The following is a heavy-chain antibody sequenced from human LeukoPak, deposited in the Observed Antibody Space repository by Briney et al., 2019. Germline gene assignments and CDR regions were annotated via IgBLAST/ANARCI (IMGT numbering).Heavy chain of an antibody. CDR3: ARRVKEGYKVFDY. V-gene: IGHV4-59*01. CDR1: GGSMNNYY. Sequence: PLETLSLTCTVSGGSMNNYYWSWIRQPPGKALEWIGYIFYSGSTNYNPSLKSRVTISADTSKNQFSLKLTSVTAADTAVYYCARRVKEGYKVFDYWGQGTLVTVSS. D-gene: IGHD5-24*01. J-gene: IGHJ4*02. CDR2: IFYSGST.